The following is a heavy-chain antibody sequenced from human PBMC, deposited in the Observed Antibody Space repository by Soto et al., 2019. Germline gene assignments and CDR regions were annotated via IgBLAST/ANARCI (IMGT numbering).Heavy chain of an antibody. J-gene: IGHJ4*02. CDR2: IYYSGST. Sequence: PSETLSLTCTVSGGSISSGGYYWSWIRQHPGKGLEWIGYIYYSGSTYYNPSLKSRVTISVDTSKNQFSLKLSSVTAADTAVYYCARGLLTTVTSYYFDYWGQGTLVTVSS. D-gene: IGHD4-17*01. V-gene: IGHV4-31*03. CDR1: GGSISSGGYY. CDR3: ARGLLTTVTSYYFDY.